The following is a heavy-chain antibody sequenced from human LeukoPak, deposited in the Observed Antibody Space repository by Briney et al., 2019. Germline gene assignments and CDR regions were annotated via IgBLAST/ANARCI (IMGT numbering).Heavy chain of an antibody. D-gene: IGHD6-6*01. Sequence: GGSLRLSCAASGFTFSIYAMSWVRQAPGKGLEWVSTISGGGDSTYYADAVKGRFTISRDNSKNTLSLQMNSLRAEDTAVYYCAKNVRYYYYYMDVWGKGTTVTVSS. CDR2: ISGGGDST. CDR3: AKNVRYYYYYMDV. J-gene: IGHJ6*03. CDR1: GFTFSIYA. V-gene: IGHV3-23*01.